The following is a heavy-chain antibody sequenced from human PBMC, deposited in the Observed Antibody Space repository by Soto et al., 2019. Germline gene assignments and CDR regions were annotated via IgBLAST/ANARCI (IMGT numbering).Heavy chain of an antibody. CDR2: IKQEGSEK. CDR1: GFTFSSNW. V-gene: IGHV3-7*01. Sequence: EVQRVESGGGLFQPGGSLRLSCEASGFTFSSNWMSWVRQAQGKGLEWVANIKQEGSEKYYVDSVKGRFTISRDNAKNSLYLQMNSLRAEDTAVYYCASTTTFRLHFDYWGQGTLVTVSS. D-gene: IGHD1-1*01. CDR3: ASTTTFRLHFDY. J-gene: IGHJ4*02.